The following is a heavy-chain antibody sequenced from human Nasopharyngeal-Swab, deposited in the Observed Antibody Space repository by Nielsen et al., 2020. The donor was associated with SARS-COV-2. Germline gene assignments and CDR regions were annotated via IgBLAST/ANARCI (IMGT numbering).Heavy chain of an antibody. D-gene: IGHD3-22*01. CDR1: GYRFISYW. Sequence: ESLKISCKDSGYRFISYWIGWVRQMPGKGLEWMGIIYPGDSDTRYSPSFPGQVTISADKSINTAYLQWSSLKASDTAMYYCARTAIEGGYYRGDAFDIWGQGTMVTVSS. CDR2: IYPGDSDT. V-gene: IGHV5-51*01. J-gene: IGHJ3*02. CDR3: ARTAIEGGYYRGDAFDI.